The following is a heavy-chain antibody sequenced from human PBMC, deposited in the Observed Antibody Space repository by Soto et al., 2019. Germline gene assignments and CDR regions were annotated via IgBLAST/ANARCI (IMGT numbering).Heavy chain of an antibody. V-gene: IGHV3-33*01. J-gene: IGHJ4*02. CDR3: ASGPGIAVAGTLDY. D-gene: IGHD6-19*01. CDR1: GFTFSSYG. CDR2: IWYDGSNK. Sequence: GGSLRLSCAASGFTFSSYGMHWVRQAPGKGLEWVAVIWYDGSNKYYADSVKGRFTISRDNSKNTLYLQMNSLRAEDTAVYYCASGPGIAVAGTLDYWGRGTLVTVSS.